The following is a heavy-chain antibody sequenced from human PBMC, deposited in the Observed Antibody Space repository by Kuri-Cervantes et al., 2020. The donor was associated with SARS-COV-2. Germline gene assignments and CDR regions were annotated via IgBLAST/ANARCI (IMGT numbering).Heavy chain of an antibody. Sequence: SETLSLTCTVSGGSISSSSYYWAWIRQPPGKGPEWIGSVYYDGSTYHTPSLKSRVTISVDTSKTQFSLKLSSVTAADTAVYYCARVYYDSSGYYEVRYFDYWSQGTLVTVSS. J-gene: IGHJ4*02. CDR3: ARVYYDSSGYYEVRYFDY. CDR1: GGSISSSSYY. D-gene: IGHD3-22*01. CDR2: VYYDGST. V-gene: IGHV4-39*07.